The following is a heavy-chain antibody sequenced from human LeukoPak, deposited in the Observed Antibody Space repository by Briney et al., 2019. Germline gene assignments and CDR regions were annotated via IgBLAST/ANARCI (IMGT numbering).Heavy chain of an antibody. Sequence: SVKVSCKASGGTFSSYAISWVRQAPGQGLEWMGGIIPIFGTANYAQKFQGRVTITADESTSTAYMEPSSLRSEDTAVYYCARVLARGYNTKYYFDYWGQGTLVTVSS. D-gene: IGHD5-24*01. CDR3: ARVLARGYNTKYYFDY. CDR2: IIPIFGTA. CDR1: GGTFSSYA. V-gene: IGHV1-69*13. J-gene: IGHJ4*02.